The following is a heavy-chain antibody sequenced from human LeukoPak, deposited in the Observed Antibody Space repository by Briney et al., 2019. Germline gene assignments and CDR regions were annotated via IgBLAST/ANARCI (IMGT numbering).Heavy chain of an antibody. D-gene: IGHD3-10*01. J-gene: IGHJ3*02. CDR3: VKEHVDRAFTRSFEI. CDR2: ISPDNT. Sequence: GSLRLSCAASGFTLSTNPLSWVRQAPGKGLEWVSAISPDNTYYADSVKGRLTISRDDSKNTVYLQMNSPRAEDTARYYCVKEHVDRAFTRSFEIWGQGTVVTVSS. CDR1: GFTLSTNP. V-gene: IGHV3-23*01.